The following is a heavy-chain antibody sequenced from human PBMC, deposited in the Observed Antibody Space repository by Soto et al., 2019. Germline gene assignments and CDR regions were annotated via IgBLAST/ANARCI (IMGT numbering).Heavy chain of an antibody. V-gene: IGHV3-23*01. CDR2: TSGSGGST. J-gene: IGHJ4*02. CDR3: AKLVGATDFDY. CDR1: GFTFSSYA. Sequence: VQLLESGGGLVQPGGSLRLSCAASGFTFSSYAMSWVRQAPGKGLEWVSTTSGSGGSTYYADSVKGRFTISRDNSKNTLYLQMNSLRAEDTAIYYCAKLVGATDFDYWGQGTLVSVSS. D-gene: IGHD1-26*01.